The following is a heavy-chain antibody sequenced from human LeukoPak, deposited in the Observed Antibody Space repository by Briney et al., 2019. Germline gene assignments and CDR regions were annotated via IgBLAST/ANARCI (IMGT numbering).Heavy chain of an antibody. D-gene: IGHD4-17*01. CDR2: IYYSGST. V-gene: IGHV4-59*01. Sequence: SETLSLTCTVSVGSISSYYWSWIRQPPGKGLGLIGYIYYSGSTNYNPSLKSRVTISVDTSKNQFSLNLSSVTAADTAVYYCARSSSYGDYAGWFDPWGQGTLVTVSS. CDR1: VGSISSYY. J-gene: IGHJ5*02. CDR3: ARSSSYGDYAGWFDP.